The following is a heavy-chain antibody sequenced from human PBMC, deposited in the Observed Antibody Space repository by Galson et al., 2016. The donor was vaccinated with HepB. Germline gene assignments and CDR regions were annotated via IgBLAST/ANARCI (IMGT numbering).Heavy chain of an antibody. CDR3: TRGKWEIRPSDI. V-gene: IGHV4-34*01. Sequence: SETLSLTCAVYGGSLRGYSWSYIRQPPGKGLEWIGEINYTGNTNYNPSLKSLVTISRDTSKNQFSLKLSSVTAADPAVYYCTRGKWEIRPSDIWGQGTMVTVSS. D-gene: IGHD1-26*01. J-gene: IGHJ3*02. CDR1: GGSLRGYS. CDR2: INYTGNT.